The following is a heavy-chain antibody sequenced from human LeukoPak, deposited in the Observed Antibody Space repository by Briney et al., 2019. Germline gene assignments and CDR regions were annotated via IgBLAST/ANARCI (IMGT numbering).Heavy chain of an antibody. CDR3: ARVQARDTPYYYYYMDV. J-gene: IGHJ6*03. D-gene: IGHD5-18*01. CDR2: IYYSGST. CDR1: GGSISSYY. Sequence: SETLSLTCTVSGGSISSYYWSWIRQPPGKGLEWMGYIYYSGSTNYNPSLKSRVTISVDTSKNQFSLKLSSVTAADTAVYYCARVQARDTPYYYYYMDVWGKGTTVTISS. V-gene: IGHV4-59*01.